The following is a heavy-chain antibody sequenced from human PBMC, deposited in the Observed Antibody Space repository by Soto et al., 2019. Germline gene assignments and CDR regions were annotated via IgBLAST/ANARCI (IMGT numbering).Heavy chain of an antibody. Sequence: QLQLQESGPGLVKPSETLSLTCTVSGGSISSSSYYWGWIRQPPGKGLEWIGSIYYSGSTYYNPSPPSRVTISVDTSNNQFSLKLSSVTAADTAVYYCARLFPHSGSYLDYWGQGTLVTVSS. D-gene: IGHD1-26*01. CDR3: ARLFPHSGSYLDY. CDR2: IYYSGST. V-gene: IGHV4-39*01. J-gene: IGHJ4*02. CDR1: GGSISSSSYY.